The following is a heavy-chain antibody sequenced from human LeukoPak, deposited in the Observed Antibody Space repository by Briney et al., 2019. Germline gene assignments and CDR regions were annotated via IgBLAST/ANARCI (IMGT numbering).Heavy chain of an antibody. V-gene: IGHV3-21*01. J-gene: IGHJ3*02. CDR1: GFTFSSYS. Sequence: GGSLRLSCAASGFTFSSYSMNWVRQAPGKGLEWVSSISSSSSYIYYADSVKGRFTISRDNAKNSLYVQMNSLRAEDTAVYYCARDGDYCSSTSCYAFDIWGQGTMVTVSS. D-gene: IGHD2-2*01. CDR3: ARDGDYCSSTSCYAFDI. CDR2: ISSSSSYI.